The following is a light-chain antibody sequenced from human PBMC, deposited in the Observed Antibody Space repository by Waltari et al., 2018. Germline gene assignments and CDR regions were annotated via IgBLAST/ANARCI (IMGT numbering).Light chain of an antibody. CDR3: QQRSEWPLT. V-gene: IGKV3-11*01. Sequence: EIVLTQSPATLSLSPGERATLSCRASQDISNYLGWYQQKLGQAPRLLIYDASNRATGIPARFSGSGSATDFTLTIRRLEPEDFAVYYCQQRSEWPLTFGGGTKVEIK. J-gene: IGKJ4*01. CDR1: QDISNY. CDR2: DAS.